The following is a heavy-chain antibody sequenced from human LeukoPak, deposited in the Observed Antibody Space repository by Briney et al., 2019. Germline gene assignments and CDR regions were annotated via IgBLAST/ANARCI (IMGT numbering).Heavy chain of an antibody. CDR3: ARDLKRGYSSGRYSWGTGSSNDF. D-gene: IGHD6-19*01. CDR2: ISPYNSNT. J-gene: IGHJ4*02. Sequence: ASVKVSCKASGYIFTNFGISWVRQARGQGLEWMGWISPYNSNTYYAQNLQGRVTMTTDTSTSTTYMELRSLRSDDTAVYYCARDLKRGYSSGRYSWGTGSSNDFWGQGTLVTVSS. CDR1: GYIFTNFG. V-gene: IGHV1-18*01.